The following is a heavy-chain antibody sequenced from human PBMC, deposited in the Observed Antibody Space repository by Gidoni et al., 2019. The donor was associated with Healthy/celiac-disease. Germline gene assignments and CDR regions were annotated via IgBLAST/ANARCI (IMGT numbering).Heavy chain of an antibody. J-gene: IGHJ4*02. CDR3: ARDRSTRPLAGH. D-gene: IGHD3-3*02. V-gene: IGHV1-69*04. Sequence: QGLEWMGRIIPILGIANYAQKFQGRVTITADKSTSTAYMELSSLRSEDTAVYYCARDRSTRPLAGHWGQGTLVTVSS. CDR2: IIPILGIA.